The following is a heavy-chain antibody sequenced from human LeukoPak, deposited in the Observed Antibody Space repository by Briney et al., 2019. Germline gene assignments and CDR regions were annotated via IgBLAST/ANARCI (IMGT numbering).Heavy chain of an antibody. CDR1: GFTFDDYA. V-gene: IGHV3-43D*03. CDR2: ISWDGGSA. Sequence: GGSLRLSCAASGFTFDDYAMHWVRQAPGKGLEWVSLISWDGGSAYYADSVKGRFTISRDNSKNSLYLQMNSLRAEDTALYYCAKGPVRGSYRYGYFDYWGQGTLVTVSS. D-gene: IGHD3-16*02. CDR3: AKGPVRGSYRYGYFDY. J-gene: IGHJ4*02.